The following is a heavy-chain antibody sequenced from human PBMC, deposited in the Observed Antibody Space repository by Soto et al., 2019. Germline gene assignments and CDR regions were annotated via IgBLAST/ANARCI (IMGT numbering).Heavy chain of an antibody. Sequence: GGSLRLSCAASGFTFSSYSMNWVRQAPGKGLEWVSSISSSSSYIYYADSVKGRFTISRENAKNSLYLQMNSLRAEDTAVYYCARDIGMITFGGVIATFDYWGQGTLVTVSS. CDR3: ARDIGMITFGGVIATFDY. V-gene: IGHV3-21*01. CDR2: ISSSSSYI. J-gene: IGHJ4*02. D-gene: IGHD3-16*02. CDR1: GFTFSSYS.